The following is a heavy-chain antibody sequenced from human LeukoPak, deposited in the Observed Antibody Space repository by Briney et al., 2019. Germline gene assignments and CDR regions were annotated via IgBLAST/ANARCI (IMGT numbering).Heavy chain of an antibody. CDR2: ISTTTSAI. CDR3: ARAPYGEWGGSDY. V-gene: IGHV3-48*01. D-gene: IGHD4-17*01. Sequence: GALRLSCAASGFTFSNYSMNWGRQGPGEGLGGVSYISTTTSAIYYADSVKGRFTVSRDNAKSSLYLQMNSLRADDTAVYYCARAPYGEWGGSDYWGQGTLVTVSS. J-gene: IGHJ4*02. CDR1: GFTFSNYS.